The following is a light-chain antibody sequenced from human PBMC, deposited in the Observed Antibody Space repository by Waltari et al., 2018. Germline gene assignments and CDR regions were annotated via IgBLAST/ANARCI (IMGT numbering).Light chain of an antibody. CDR2: AAS. CDR3: QSFGGSPMYV. V-gene: IGKV3-20*01. J-gene: IGKJ2*01. Sequence: VLTQSPGSLSLSPGERATLSCRASRTVESTYLVWYQWKPGQAPRLLNYAASTRAADIPVMFSGSGSGTDFSLISNTVGPSDSAVYYCQSFGGSPMYVFGQGTKLEV. CDR1: RTVESTY.